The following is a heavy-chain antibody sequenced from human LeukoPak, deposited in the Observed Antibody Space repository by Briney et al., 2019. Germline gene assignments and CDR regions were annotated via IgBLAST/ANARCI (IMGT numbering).Heavy chain of an antibody. V-gene: IGHV3-53*01. Sequence: PGGSLRLSCAASGFTVSSNYMSWVRQAPGKGLEWVSVIYSGGSTFYADSVKGRFTISRDTSKNTLYLQMNSLRAEDTAVYYCAKFDYYDSSGYYNKVLDAFDIWGQGTMVTVSS. CDR3: AKFDYYDSSGYYNKVLDAFDI. CDR2: IYSGGST. J-gene: IGHJ3*02. CDR1: GFTVSSNY. D-gene: IGHD3-22*01.